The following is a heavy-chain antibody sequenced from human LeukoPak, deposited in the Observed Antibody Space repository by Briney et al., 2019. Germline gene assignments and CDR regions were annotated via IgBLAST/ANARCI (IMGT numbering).Heavy chain of an antibody. CDR1: GGSISSGGYY. J-gene: IGHJ2*01. CDR2: IYHSGST. Sequence: SQTLSLTCTVSGGSISSGGYYWSWIRQPPGKGLEWIGYIYHSGSTYYNPSLKSRVTISVDTSKNQFSLKLSSVTAADTAVYYCARDHTTVTTRRYWYFDLWGRGTLVTVSS. CDR3: ARDHTTVTTRRYWYFDL. V-gene: IGHV4-30-2*05. D-gene: IGHD4-17*01.